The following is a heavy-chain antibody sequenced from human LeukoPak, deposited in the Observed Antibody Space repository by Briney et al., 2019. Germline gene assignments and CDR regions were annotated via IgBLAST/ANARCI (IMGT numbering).Heavy chain of an antibody. CDR2: INHSGST. V-gene: IGHV4-34*01. J-gene: IGHJ5*02. CDR1: GGSFSGYY. D-gene: IGHD2-15*01. Sequence: SETLSLTCAVYGGSFSGYYWSWIRQPPGKGLEWIGEINHSGSTNYNPSLKSRVTISVDTSKNQFSLKLSSVTAADTAVYYCARERFCSGGSCYRRSNWFDPWGQGTLVTVSS. CDR3: ARERFCSGGSCYRRSNWFDP.